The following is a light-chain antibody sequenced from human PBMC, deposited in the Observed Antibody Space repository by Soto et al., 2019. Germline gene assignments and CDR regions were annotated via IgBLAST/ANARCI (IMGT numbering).Light chain of an antibody. CDR3: QQYYNWPRT. CDR2: GAS. J-gene: IGKJ1*01. Sequence: IVLTQSPATLSAFPGDTATLSCRASQSLGSDLAWYQQKPGQAPRLLIFGASARPTGIPARISGSGSGTEFTLTISSLRSEDFAVYFCQQYYNWPRTFGQGTKVDIK. CDR1: QSLGSD. V-gene: IGKV3-15*01.